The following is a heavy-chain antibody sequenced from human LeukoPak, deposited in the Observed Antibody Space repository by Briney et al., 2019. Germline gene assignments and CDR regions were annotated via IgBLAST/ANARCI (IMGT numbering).Heavy chain of an antibody. V-gene: IGHV3-64*01. J-gene: IGHJ6*03. CDR1: GFTFSSYA. D-gene: IGHD6-13*01. CDR3: ARDGLIAARRDYYYYMDV. Sequence: GRSLRLSCAASGFTFSSYAMHWVRQAPGKGLEYVSAISSNGGSTYYANSVKGRFTISRDNSKNTLYLQMGSLRAEDMAVYYCARDGLIAARRDYYYYMDVWGKGTTVTVSS. CDR2: ISSNGGST.